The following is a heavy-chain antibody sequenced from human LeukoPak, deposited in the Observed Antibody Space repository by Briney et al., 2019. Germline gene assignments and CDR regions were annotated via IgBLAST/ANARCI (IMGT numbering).Heavy chain of an antibody. Sequence: PSETLSLTCTVSGGSISSYYWSWIRQTPGKGLEWIGYIYYSGSTNNNPSLKSRVTISVDTSKNQFSLKLSSVTAADTAVYYCARRRGVSWFDPWGQGTLVTVSS. CDR2: IYYSGST. V-gene: IGHV4-59*01. J-gene: IGHJ5*02. D-gene: IGHD3-10*01. CDR3: ARRRGVSWFDP. CDR1: GGSISSYY.